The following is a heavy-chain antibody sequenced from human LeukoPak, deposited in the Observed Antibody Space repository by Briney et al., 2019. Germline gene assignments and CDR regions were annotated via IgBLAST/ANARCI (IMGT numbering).Heavy chain of an antibody. V-gene: IGHV6-1*01. CDR2: TYYRSKWYN. J-gene: IGHJ5*02. Sequence: SQTLSLTCAISGASVSSNSVAWNWIRQSPSRGLEWLGRTYYRSKWYNDYAVSVKSRITINPDTSKNQFSLQLNSVTPEDTAVYYCAREGKEAAAVTWGQGTLVTVSS. CDR1: GASVSSNSVA. D-gene: IGHD6-13*01. CDR3: AREGKEAAAVT.